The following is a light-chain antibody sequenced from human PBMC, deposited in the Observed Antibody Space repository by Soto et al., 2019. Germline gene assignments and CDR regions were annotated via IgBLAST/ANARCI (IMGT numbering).Light chain of an antibody. V-gene: IGLV1-40*01. J-gene: IGLJ3*02. CDR2: DNS. CDR1: SSNIGAGYD. CDR3: QSYDSSLSGWV. Sequence: QSVLTQPPSVSGAPGQRVTISCTESSSNIGAGYDVHWYQQLPGTAPKLLIYDNSNRPSGVPDRFSGSKSGTSASLAITGLQAEDEADYYCQSYDSSLSGWVFGGGTKATVL.